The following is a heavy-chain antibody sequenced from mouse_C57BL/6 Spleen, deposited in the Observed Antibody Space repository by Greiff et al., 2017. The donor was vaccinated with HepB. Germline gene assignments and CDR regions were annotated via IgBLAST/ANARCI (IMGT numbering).Heavy chain of an antibody. J-gene: IGHJ2*01. CDR2: IRNKANGYTT. D-gene: IGHD1-1*01. V-gene: IGHV7-3*01. Sequence: EVKVEESGGGLVQPGGSLSLSCAASGFTFTDYYMSWVRQPPGKALEWLGFIRNKANGYTTEYSASVKGRFTISRDNSQSILYLQMNALRAEDSATYYCARSSSGYYYGSSFDYWGQGTTLTVSS. CDR1: GFTFTDYY. CDR3: ARSSSGYYYGSSFDY.